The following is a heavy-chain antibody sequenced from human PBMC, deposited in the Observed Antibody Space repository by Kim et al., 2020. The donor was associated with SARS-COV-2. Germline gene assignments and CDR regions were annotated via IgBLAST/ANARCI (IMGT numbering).Heavy chain of an antibody. CDR2: LSDSGGDT. V-gene: IGHV3-23*01. CDR1: GFTFSSFA. J-gene: IGHJ2*01. Sequence: GGSLRLSCAASGFTFSSFAMTWVRQAPGKGLEWVSILSDSGGDTFYADSVKGRFTISRDNSKNTLYLQMNSLRAEDTAVYYCAKKGITARGQWYFDIWGRGTLVTVSS. D-gene: IGHD6-13*01. CDR3: AKKGITARGQWYFDI.